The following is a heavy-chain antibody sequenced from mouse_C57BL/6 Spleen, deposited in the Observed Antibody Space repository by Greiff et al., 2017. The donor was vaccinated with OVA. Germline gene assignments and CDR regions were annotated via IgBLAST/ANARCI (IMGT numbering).Heavy chain of an antibody. CDR2: IYPGSGNT. D-gene: IGHD2-4*01. V-gene: IGHV1-81*01. Sequence: VKLMESGAELARPGASVKLSCKASGYTFTSYGISWVKQRTGQGLEWIGEIYPGSGNTYYNEKFKGKATLTADKSSSTAYMELRSLTSEDSAVYCRAKGGDYGGRGYAMDYWGQGTSVTVSS. CDR1: GYTFTSYG. J-gene: IGHJ4*01. CDR3: AKGGDYGGRGYAMDY.